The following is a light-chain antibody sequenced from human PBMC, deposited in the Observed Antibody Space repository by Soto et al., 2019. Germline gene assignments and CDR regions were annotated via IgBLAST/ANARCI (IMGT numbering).Light chain of an antibody. CDR3: QQYGSSRFT. J-gene: IGKJ3*01. CDR1: QSISSNY. V-gene: IGKV3-20*01. Sequence: EIVLTQSPGTLSLSPGERATLSCRASQSISSNYLAWYQQKPGQAPRLLVYGASSRSTGIPDRFSGSGSGTDFTFTISRLEPEDFAVYYCQQYGSSRFTFGPGTKVDIK. CDR2: GAS.